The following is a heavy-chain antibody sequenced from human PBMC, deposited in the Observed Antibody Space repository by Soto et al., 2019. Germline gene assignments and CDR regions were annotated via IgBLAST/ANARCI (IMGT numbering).Heavy chain of an antibody. CDR2: ISSSSSTI. V-gene: IGHV3-48*02. Sequence: EVQLVESGGGLVQPGGSLRLSCAASGFTFSSYSMNWVRQAPGKGLEWVSYISSSSSTIYYADSVKGRVTISRDNAKNSLYLQMNSLRDEDTAVYYCARNVPVRGGMDVWGQGTTVTVYS. CDR1: GFTFSSYS. J-gene: IGHJ6*02. CDR3: ARNVPVRGGMDV. D-gene: IGHD3-10*01.